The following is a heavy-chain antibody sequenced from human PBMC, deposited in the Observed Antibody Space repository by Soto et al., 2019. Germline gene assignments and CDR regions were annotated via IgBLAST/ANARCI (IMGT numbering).Heavy chain of an antibody. V-gene: IGHV1-18*01. D-gene: IGHD2-15*01. Sequence: QVQLVQSGVEVKNPGASVRVSCKASAYPFTSYGISWVRQAPGQGLEWMGWISVYNGNTNYAREFQDRVTLTTDTSTSTAYMELRSLRSDDTAVYYCARGFLSVLPYYYYGLDVWGQGTTVIVSS. J-gene: IGHJ6*02. CDR3: ARGFLSVLPYYYYGLDV. CDR1: AYPFTSYG. CDR2: ISVYNGNT.